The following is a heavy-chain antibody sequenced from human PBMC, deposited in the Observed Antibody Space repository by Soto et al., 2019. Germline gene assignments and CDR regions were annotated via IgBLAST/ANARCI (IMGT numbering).Heavy chain of an antibody. V-gene: IGHV1-45*02. D-gene: IGHD3-10*01. CDR3: AVPLAGTHAPNVMDV. CDR1: GYTFTYRY. Sequence: QMQLGQSGAEVKKPGSSVKVSCKASGYTFTYRYLHWVRQATGQALEWMGWITPFNGNTNYAQNFQDRVTITRDSSMSTGYMELSSLRSDDTAIYYCAVPLAGTHAPNVMDVWGQGTTVTVSS. J-gene: IGHJ6*02. CDR2: ITPFNGNT.